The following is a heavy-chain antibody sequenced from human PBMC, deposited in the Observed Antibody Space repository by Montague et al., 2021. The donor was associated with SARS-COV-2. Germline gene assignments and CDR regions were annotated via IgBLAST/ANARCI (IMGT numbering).Heavy chain of an antibody. J-gene: IGHJ3*02. CDR1: GDSVSSNPAT. CDR2: TYYRSKWYH. D-gene: IGHD2-15*01. Sequence: CAISGDSVSSNPATWNWIRQSPSRGLEWLGRTYYRSKWYHDYAISLKSRITINPDTSKNQFSLQLSSVAPEDTAVFYCARTTTRMLYPENAFDIWGQGTKVTVSS. CDR3: ARTTTRMLYPENAFDI. V-gene: IGHV6-1*01.